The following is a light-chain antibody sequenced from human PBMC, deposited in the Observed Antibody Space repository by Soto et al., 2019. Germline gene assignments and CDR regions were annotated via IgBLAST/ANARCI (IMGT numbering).Light chain of an antibody. Sequence: EIGLPQSPATLSLTPGDRAPLSCRASQSVLTYLAWYQQKPGQPPRLLMYDASKRATGIPARFSGSGSGTDFNLTISSLEAEDFAVYYCQQRRSWPPGGTFGQGTKVGIK. CDR3: QQRRSWPPGGT. V-gene: IGKV3-11*01. J-gene: IGKJ1*01. CDR1: QSVLTY. CDR2: DAS.